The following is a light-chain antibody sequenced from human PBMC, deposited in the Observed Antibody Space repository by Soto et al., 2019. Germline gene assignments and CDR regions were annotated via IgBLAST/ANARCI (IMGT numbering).Light chain of an antibody. CDR1: RSISSY. Sequence: DIQMTQSPSSLSASVGDRVTITCRASRSISSYLNWYQQKPGKAPKLLIYATSSLQSGVPSRFSASGSGTDFTLTVSSLQPEDFATYYCQQSYSTVTFGQGTRLEIK. J-gene: IGKJ5*01. V-gene: IGKV1-39*01. CDR3: QQSYSTVT. CDR2: ATS.